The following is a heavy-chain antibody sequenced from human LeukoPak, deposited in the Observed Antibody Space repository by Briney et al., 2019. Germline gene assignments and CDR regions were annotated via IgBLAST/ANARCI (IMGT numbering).Heavy chain of an antibody. V-gene: IGHV3-48*01. Sequence: PGGSLRLSCAASGFTFSSYGMNWVRQAPGKGLEWLSYLSNTNMIHYAESVKGRFTISRNNAQNALYLHMDGWEAKATAVYYCARRGETAMVGDYWGRGTLVTVSS. CDR3: ARRGETAMVGDY. D-gene: IGHD5-18*01. CDR1: GFTFSSYG. CDR2: LSNTNMI. J-gene: IGHJ4*02.